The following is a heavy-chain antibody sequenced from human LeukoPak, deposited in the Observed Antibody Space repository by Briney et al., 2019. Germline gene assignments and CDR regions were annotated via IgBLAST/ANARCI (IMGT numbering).Heavy chain of an antibody. Sequence: ASVKISCKASGYIFTNYGISWVRQAPGQGLEWMGWISVYNGDTNYAQKLQGRVTMTTDTSTSTAYMEVRSLRSDDTAVYYCARDGYTLGAFDIWGQGTMVTVSS. D-gene: IGHD5-24*01. V-gene: IGHV1-18*01. CDR3: ARDGYTLGAFDI. CDR1: GYIFTNYG. J-gene: IGHJ3*02. CDR2: ISVYNGDT.